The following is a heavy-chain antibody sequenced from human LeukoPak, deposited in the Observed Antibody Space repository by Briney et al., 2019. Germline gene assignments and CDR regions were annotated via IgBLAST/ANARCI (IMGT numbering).Heavy chain of an antibody. CDR3: TRVSRGSYWYYGMDV. V-gene: IGHV3-49*04. Sequence: GGSLRLSCTASGFTFGDYAMSWVRQAPGKGLEWVGFIRSKAYGGTTEHAASVKGRFTISRDDSKSIAYLQMNSLKTEDTAVYYCTRVSRGSYWYYGMDVWGQGTTVTVSS. J-gene: IGHJ6*02. CDR2: IRSKAYGGTT. D-gene: IGHD3-10*01. CDR1: GFTFGDYA.